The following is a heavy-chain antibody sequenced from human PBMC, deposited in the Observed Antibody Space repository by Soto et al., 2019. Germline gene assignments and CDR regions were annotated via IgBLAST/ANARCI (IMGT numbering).Heavy chain of an antibody. CDR3: AGATGDWGYGMDV. Sequence: QVQLQQSGPGLIKPSQTLSLTCVISGDSVSNNRAAWSWVRQSPSRGLEWLGGAQYRSKWYFDYAVFVKGRIIITPDTPRNQFSLQLMSVTPEDTAVYYCAGATGDWGYGMDVWGQGTTVTVSS. J-gene: IGHJ6*02. CDR1: GDSVSNNRAA. CDR2: AQYRSKWYF. V-gene: IGHV6-1*01. D-gene: IGHD7-27*01.